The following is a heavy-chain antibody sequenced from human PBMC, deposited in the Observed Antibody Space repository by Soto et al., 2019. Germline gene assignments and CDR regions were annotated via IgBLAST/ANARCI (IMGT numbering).Heavy chain of an antibody. CDR2: IYYSGST. V-gene: IGHV4-59*01. Sequence: SETLSLTCTVSGGSIISYYWSWIRQPPGKGLEWIGYIYYSGSTNYNPSLKSRVTISVDTSKNQFPLKLSSVTAADTAVYYCARERREGDFDYWGQGTLVTVSS. J-gene: IGHJ4*02. CDR3: ARERREGDFDY. CDR1: GGSIISYY.